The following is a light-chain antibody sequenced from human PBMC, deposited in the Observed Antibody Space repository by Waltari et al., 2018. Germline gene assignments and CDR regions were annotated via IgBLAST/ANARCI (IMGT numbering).Light chain of an antibody. CDR2: WAS. CDR1: QSVLYSSNNKNY. J-gene: IGKJ2*01. V-gene: IGKV4-1*01. CDR3: QQYYSTPYN. Sequence: DIVMTQSPDSLAVSLGERATINCKSSQSVLYSSNNKNYLAWYQQKPGQPPKLLIYWASTRESGVPDRFSGSGSGTDFTRTISSLQAEDGAVYYCQQYYSTPYNFGEGTKMEIK.